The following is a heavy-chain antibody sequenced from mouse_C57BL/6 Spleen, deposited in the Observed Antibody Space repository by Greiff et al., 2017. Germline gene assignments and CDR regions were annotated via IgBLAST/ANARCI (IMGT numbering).Heavy chain of an antibody. Sequence: VQLQQSGPELVKPGASVKISCKASGYTFTDYYMNWVKQSHGKSLEWIGDINPNNGGTSYNQKFKGKATLTVDKSSSTAYMELRSLTSEDSAVYYCARLDYDYGAWFAYWGQGTLVTVSA. CDR2: INPNNGGT. J-gene: IGHJ3*01. V-gene: IGHV1-26*01. CDR3: ARLDYDYGAWFAY. D-gene: IGHD2-4*01. CDR1: GYTFTDYY.